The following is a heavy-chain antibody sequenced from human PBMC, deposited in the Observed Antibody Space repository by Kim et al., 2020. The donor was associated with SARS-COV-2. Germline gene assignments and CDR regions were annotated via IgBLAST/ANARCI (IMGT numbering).Heavy chain of an antibody. V-gene: IGHV4-4*07. CDR3: SRDSFYYYGMAV. CDR2: IYTRGST. J-gene: IGHJ6*01. Sequence: SETLSLTCTVSGGSISSYYWSWIRQPAGKGLEWIGRIYTRGSTTYNPSLKIRVTMSVATSKTQFSLMRSSVTAAATAVYYCSRDSFYYYGMAVLGHVTPV. CDR1: GGSISSYY. D-gene: IGHD3-16*02.